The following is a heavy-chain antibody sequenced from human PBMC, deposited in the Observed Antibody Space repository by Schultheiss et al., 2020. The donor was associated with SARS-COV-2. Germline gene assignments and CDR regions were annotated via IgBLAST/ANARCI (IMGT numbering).Heavy chain of an antibody. CDR2: IFYSGST. D-gene: IGHD6-6*01. V-gene: IGHV4-39*02. CDR1: GGSIRSGSYY. CDR3: ARDLYSSSPYYYYGMDV. J-gene: IGHJ6*02. Sequence: SETLSLTCTVSGGSIRSGSYYWGWIRQPPGKGLEWIGSIFYSGSTYYNPSLKSRVTTSVDTSKNHFSLKLSSVTAADTAVYYCARDLYSSSPYYYYGMDVWGQGTTVTVSS.